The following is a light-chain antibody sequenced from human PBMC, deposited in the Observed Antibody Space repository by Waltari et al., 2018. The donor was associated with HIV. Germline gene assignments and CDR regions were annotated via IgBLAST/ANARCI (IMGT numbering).Light chain of an antibody. Sequence: VLLTQSPATLSVSPGARVTLSCRASQCVSSSLAWYQLKPGQAPRLLIYGASTRASGVPARFTATGSGTQFTLTVSNLQSDDFALYFCLQSDKWPRTFGQGTKLEIK. CDR1: QCVSSS. J-gene: IGKJ1*01. CDR3: LQSDKWPRT. V-gene: IGKV3-15*01. CDR2: GAS.